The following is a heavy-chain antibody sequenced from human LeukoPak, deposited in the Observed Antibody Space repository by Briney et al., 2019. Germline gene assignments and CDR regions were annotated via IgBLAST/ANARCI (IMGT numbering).Heavy chain of an antibody. CDR3: ARVHCSSTSCYRPRGYFDY. D-gene: IGHD2-2*01. CDR2: INHSGST. Sequence: SETLSLTCAVHGGSFSGYYWSWIRQPPGKGLEWIGEINHSGSTNYNPSLKSRVTISVDTSKNQFSLKLSSVTAADTAVYYCARVHCSSTSCYRPRGYFDYWGQGTLVTVSS. V-gene: IGHV4-34*01. CDR1: GGSFSGYY. J-gene: IGHJ4*02.